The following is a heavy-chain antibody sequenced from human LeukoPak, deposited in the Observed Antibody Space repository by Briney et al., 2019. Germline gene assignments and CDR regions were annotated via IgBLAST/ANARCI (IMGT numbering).Heavy chain of an antibody. CDR1: GFTFSSYA. CDR3: AREDYYGSGSYMRYFYYYDMDV. CDR2: ISSSDSLK. J-gene: IGHJ6*04. D-gene: IGHD3-10*01. Sequence: PGGSLRLSCAASGFTFSSYAMNWVRQAPGEGLEWVSYISSSDSLKYYADSVKGRFTISRDNAKNSLYLQMNSLRAEDTAVYYCAREDYYGSGSYMRYFYYYDMDVWGKGTTVTVSS. V-gene: IGHV3-48*03.